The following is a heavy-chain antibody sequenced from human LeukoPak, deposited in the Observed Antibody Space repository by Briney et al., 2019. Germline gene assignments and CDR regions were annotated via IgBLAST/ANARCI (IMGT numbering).Heavy chain of an antibody. CDR3: TTDYTIGSGWPDFDY. Sequence: GGSLRLSCAASGFTFSNYAMSWVRQAPGKGLEWVGRIKSKTDGGTTDYAAPVKGRFTISRDDSKNTLYLQMNSLKTEDTAVYYCTTDYTIGSGWPDFDYWGQGTLVTVSS. CDR1: GFTFSNYA. V-gene: IGHV3-15*01. CDR2: IKSKTDGGTT. J-gene: IGHJ4*02. D-gene: IGHD6-19*01.